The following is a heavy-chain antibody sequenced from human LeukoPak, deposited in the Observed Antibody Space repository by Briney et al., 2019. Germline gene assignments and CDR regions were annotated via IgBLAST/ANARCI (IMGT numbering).Heavy chain of an antibody. Sequence: TLSLTCGVSAGSISSTNWWTWVRQPPGEGLEWIGEVHLSGRTNYNPSLESRVTMSVDMSENHISLKLTSVTAADTAVYYCAREGGPYRPLDYSGQGTLVTVSS. CDR1: AGSISSTNW. J-gene: IGHJ4*02. CDR2: VHLSGRT. CDR3: AREGGPYRPLDY. V-gene: IGHV4-4*02.